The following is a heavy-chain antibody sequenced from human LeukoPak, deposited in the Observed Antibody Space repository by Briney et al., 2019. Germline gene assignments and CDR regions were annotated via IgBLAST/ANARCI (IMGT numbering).Heavy chain of an antibody. CDR2: ISSSTI. D-gene: IGHD2-21*02. J-gene: IGHJ4*02. CDR3: AATYCGGDCYSASDY. Sequence: GGSLRLSCAASGFTFSSYSMNWVRQAPGKGLEWVSYISSSTIYYADSVKGRFTISRDNAKNSLYLQMNSLRAEDTAVYYCAATYCGGDCYSASDYWGQGTLVTVSS. CDR1: GFTFSSYS. V-gene: IGHV3-48*01.